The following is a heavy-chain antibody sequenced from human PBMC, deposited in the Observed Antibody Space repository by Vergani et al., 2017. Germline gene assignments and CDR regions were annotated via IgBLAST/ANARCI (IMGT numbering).Heavy chain of an antibody. D-gene: IGHD6-19*01. CDR2: SSGSGGST. CDR3: ANPGGYSSGWDRGY. V-gene: IGHV3-23*01. CDR1: GFTFSSYA. Sequence: EVQLLESGGGLVQPGGSLRLSCAASGFTFSSYAMSWVRQAPGKGLEWVSASSGSGGSTYYADSVKGRFTISRDNSKNTLYLQMNSLRAEDTAVYYCANPGGYSSGWDRGYWGQGTLVTVSS. J-gene: IGHJ4*02.